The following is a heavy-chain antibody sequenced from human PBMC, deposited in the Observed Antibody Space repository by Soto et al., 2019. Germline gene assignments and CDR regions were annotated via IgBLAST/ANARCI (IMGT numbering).Heavy chain of an antibody. D-gene: IGHD3-22*01. CDR3: ARLGGYYQALDS. V-gene: IGHV4-59*08. CDR1: GGSISPYY. CDR2: TYYAGTT. Sequence: SETLSLTCTVSGGSISPYYWSWIRQPPGKGLEWIGYTYYAGTTTYNPSLKSRVSISVDTSKNEVSLKLTSVTAADTAVYYCARLGGYYQALDSWGQGTLVTVSS. J-gene: IGHJ4*02.